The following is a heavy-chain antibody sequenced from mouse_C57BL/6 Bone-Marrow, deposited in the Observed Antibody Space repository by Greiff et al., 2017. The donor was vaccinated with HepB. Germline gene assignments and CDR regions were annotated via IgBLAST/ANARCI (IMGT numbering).Heavy chain of an antibody. Sequence: EVKLMESGAGLVKPGGSLKLSCAASGFTFSSYAMSWVRQTPEKRLEWVAYISSGGDYIYYADTVKGRFTISRDNARNTLYLQMSSLKSEDTAMYYCTRYLYDYDAYYFDYWGQGTTLTVSS. D-gene: IGHD2-4*01. J-gene: IGHJ2*01. CDR3: TRYLYDYDAYYFDY. CDR1: GFTFSSYA. V-gene: IGHV5-9-1*02. CDR2: ISSGGDYI.